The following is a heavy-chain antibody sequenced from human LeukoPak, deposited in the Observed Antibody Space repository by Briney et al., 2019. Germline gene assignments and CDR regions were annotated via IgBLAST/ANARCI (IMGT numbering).Heavy chain of an antibody. D-gene: IGHD1-7*01. Sequence: GGSLRLSCAASGFTFSRKWMSWVRQTPGKGLEWVANIKEDGSEEHYMDSVKGRFTISRDNAKNSLYLEMNSLRAEDTAVYYCASNWNYVRGYGMDVWGQGTTVIVSS. CDR3: ASNWNYVRGYGMDV. CDR1: GFTFSRKW. CDR2: IKEDGSEE. J-gene: IGHJ6*02. V-gene: IGHV3-7*01.